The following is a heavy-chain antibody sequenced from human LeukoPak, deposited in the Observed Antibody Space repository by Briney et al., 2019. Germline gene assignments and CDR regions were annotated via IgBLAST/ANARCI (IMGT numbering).Heavy chain of an antibody. Sequence: PGGSLRLSCVGSGFTFDDVAMHWVRQAPGRGLEWVSLISGDGVATYYGASLKGRFTISRGNSKNSLYLQMNSLRVEDTALYYCAKGNGDFSHFYNGMDVWGRGTTVTVSS. D-gene: IGHD4-17*01. CDR3: AKGNGDFSHFYNGMDV. CDR1: GFTFDDVA. V-gene: IGHV3-43*02. CDR2: ISGDGVAT. J-gene: IGHJ6*02.